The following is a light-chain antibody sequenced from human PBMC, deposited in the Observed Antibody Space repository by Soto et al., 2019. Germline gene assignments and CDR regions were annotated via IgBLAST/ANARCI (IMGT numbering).Light chain of an antibody. Sequence: SYELTQPPSVSVAPGQTATITCGGNIIGSKSVHWYQQKPGQAPVLVVYDDSDRPSGIPERFSGSNSGNTATLTISRVEAGDEADYYCQVWDRSSVLFGGGTKVTVL. J-gene: IGLJ2*01. CDR1: IIGSKS. CDR3: QVWDRSSVL. V-gene: IGLV3-21*02. CDR2: DDS.